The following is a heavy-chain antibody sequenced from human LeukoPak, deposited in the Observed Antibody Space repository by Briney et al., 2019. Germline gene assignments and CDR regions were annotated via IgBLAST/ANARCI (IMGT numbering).Heavy chain of an antibody. V-gene: IGHV3-7*03. CDR3: AKDGTAMVLYFDY. CDR1: GFTFSSYW. Sequence: PGGSLRLSCAASGFTFSSYWMSWVRQAPGKGLEWVANIKQDGSEKYYVDSVKGRFTISRDNSKNTLYLQMNSLRAEDTAVYYCAKDGTAMVLYFDYWGQGTLVTVSS. J-gene: IGHJ4*02. CDR2: IKQDGSEK. D-gene: IGHD5-18*01.